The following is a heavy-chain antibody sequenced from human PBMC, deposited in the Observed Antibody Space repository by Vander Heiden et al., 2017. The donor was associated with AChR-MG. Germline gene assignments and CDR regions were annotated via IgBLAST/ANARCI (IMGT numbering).Heavy chain of an antibody. Sequence: QVRLVESGGGGVQPGGTHRLSCAASGRLFSSHLMHWVRQPPGKGLEWVSLISFDGTNKYYADSVDGRFTISRDNSRNTLFLQMDNLRSEDSAVYFCATRNYVSSDVFFEFWGRGSHVTVSS. CDR2: ISFDGTNK. D-gene: IGHD3-16*01. V-gene: IGHV3-30-3*01. J-gene: IGHJ4*02. CDR1: GRLFSSHL. CDR3: ATRNYVSSDVFFEF.